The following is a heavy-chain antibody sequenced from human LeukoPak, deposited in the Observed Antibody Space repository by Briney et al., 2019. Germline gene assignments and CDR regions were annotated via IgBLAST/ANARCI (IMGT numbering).Heavy chain of an antibody. D-gene: IGHD4-17*01. CDR1: GFTFKNYC. Sequence: GGSLRLSCAASGFTFKNYCMHCVREAPGKGLEWVAVIRYDGSNKYYAESVKGRFTISRDDSKNTLYLQMKSLRAEDTAVYYCAKPMTTVTPFDYWGQGTLVTVSS. CDR3: AKPMTTVTPFDY. V-gene: IGHV3-30*02. J-gene: IGHJ4*02. CDR2: IRYDGSNK.